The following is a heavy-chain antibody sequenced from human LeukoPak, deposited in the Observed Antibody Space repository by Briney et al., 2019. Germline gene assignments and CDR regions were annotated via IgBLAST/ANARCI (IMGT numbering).Heavy chain of an antibody. Sequence: ASVKVSCKASGYTFTSYGLSWVRQAPGRGLEWMGWISAYNGNTNYAQKLQGRVTMTRDTSTNTAYMELRSLRSDDTAVYYCARAGGEYTSSSLDSWGQGTLVTVSS. D-gene: IGHD6-6*01. J-gene: IGHJ4*02. CDR2: ISAYNGNT. CDR1: GYTFTSYG. V-gene: IGHV1-18*01. CDR3: ARAGGEYTSSSLDS.